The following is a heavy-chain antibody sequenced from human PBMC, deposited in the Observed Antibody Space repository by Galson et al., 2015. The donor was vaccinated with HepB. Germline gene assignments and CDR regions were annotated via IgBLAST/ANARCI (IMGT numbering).Heavy chain of an antibody. D-gene: IGHD5-18*01. CDR3: ARGGVDTTMVGVDYYYGLDI. Sequence: SLRLSCAASGFTFSTYAMNWVRQAPGKGLEWVSSISSSSSYIFYADSVKGRFTVSRDNAKSSLYLQMNILRAEDTAVYYCARGGVDTTMVGVDYYYGLDIWGQGTTVTVSS. CDR2: ISSSSSYI. V-gene: IGHV3-21*01. J-gene: IGHJ6*02. CDR1: GFTFSTYA.